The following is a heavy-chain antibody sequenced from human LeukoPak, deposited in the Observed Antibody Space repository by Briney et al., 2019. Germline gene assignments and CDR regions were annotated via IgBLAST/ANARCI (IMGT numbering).Heavy chain of an antibody. D-gene: IGHD6-13*01. J-gene: IGHJ4*02. V-gene: IGHV4-38-2*02. Sequence: SETLSLTCTVSGYSISDGYYWGWIRHPPGKGLEWIGSLHHRGSTYYNPSLKSRVTTSVATSTNQIFLKLSSVTAADTAVYYCTRDGYLIAGSRFDDWGQGTLVTVTS. CDR3: TRDGYLIAGSRFDD. CDR1: GYSISDGYY. CDR2: LHHRGST.